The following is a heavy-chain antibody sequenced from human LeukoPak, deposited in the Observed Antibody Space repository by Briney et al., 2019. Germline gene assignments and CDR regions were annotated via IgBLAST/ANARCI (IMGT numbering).Heavy chain of an antibody. J-gene: IGHJ5*02. CDR1: GGTFSSYA. CDR3: ARDAQEYGDYVRRFDP. V-gene: IGHV1-69*04. Sequence: ASVKVSCKASGGTFSSYAISWVRQAPGQGLEWMGRIIPILGIANYAQKFQGRVTITADKSTSTAYMELSSLRSEDTAVYYCARDAQEYGDYVRRFDPWGQGTLVTVSS. CDR2: IIPILGIA. D-gene: IGHD4-17*01.